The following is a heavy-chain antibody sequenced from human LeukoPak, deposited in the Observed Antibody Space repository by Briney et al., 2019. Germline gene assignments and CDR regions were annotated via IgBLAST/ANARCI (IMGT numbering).Heavy chain of an antibody. D-gene: IGHD3-10*01. CDR2: ISGSGGST. CDR3: ARTPIRYGSGSSPLDY. V-gene: IGHV3-23*01. Sequence: GGSLRLSCAASGFTFSSYGMSWVRQAPGKGLEWVSAISGSGGSTYYADSVKGRFTISRDNSKNTLYLQMNSLRAKDTAVYYCARTPIRYGSGSSPLDYWGQGTLVTVSS. CDR1: GFTFSSYG. J-gene: IGHJ4*02.